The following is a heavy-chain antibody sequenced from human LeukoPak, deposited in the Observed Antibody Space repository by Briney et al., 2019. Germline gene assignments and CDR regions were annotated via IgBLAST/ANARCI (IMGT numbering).Heavy chain of an antibody. V-gene: IGHV1-2*02. CDR1: RYTFTGYY. J-gene: IGHJ5*02. CDR2: INPNSGGT. D-gene: IGHD2-2*01. Sequence: ASVKVSCKASRYTFTGYYMHWVRQAPGQGLEWMGWINPNSGGTNYAQKFQGRVTMTRDTSISTAYMELSRLRSDDTAVYYCATSQYCSSTSCGNTWGQGTLVTVSA. CDR3: ATSQYCSSTSCGNT.